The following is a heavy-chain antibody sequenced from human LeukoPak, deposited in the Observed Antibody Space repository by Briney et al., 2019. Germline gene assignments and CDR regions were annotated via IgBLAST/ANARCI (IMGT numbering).Heavy chain of an antibody. CDR1: GFTFSNYG. CDR2: IYGGGAGT. CDR3: VKDRVPDGVWSVDY. D-gene: IGHD2-8*02. V-gene: IGHV3-23*01. Sequence: GGSLRLSCAASGFTFSNYGVSWVRQAPGKGLEWVAGIYGGGAGTIYADSGKGRFTISRDRSTNTLSLEMNSLRVEDTAVYYCVKDRVPDGVWSVDYWGQGTLVTVS. J-gene: IGHJ4*02.